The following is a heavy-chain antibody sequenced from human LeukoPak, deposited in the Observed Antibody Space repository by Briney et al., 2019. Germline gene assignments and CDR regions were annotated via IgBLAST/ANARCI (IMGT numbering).Heavy chain of an antibody. V-gene: IGHV3-23*01. D-gene: IGHD6-13*01. CDR2: ISGNGGYT. CDR3: AKDPYSSAWFSRDWFDP. J-gene: IGHJ5*02. Sequence: GGSLRLSCAASGFTFSSYAMSWVRQAPGKGLEWVSAISGNGGYTYYADPVKGRFTISRDNSKNTLYLQMNSLRAEDTAVYYCAKDPYSSAWFSRDWFDPWGQGTLVTVSS. CDR1: GFTFSSYA.